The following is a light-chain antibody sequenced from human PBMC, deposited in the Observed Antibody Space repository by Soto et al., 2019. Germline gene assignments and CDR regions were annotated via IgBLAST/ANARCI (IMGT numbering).Light chain of an antibody. CDR3: QQYNNWPRT. Sequence: IVMTQSPATLSVSPGESATLSCRASQSVSSDLAWYQQKPGQAPRLLIYYTSTRATGFPARFSGGGSGTEFTLTISSLQSEDFAVYYCQQYNNWPRTFGQGTKVDIK. J-gene: IGKJ1*01. CDR2: YTS. V-gene: IGKV3-15*01. CDR1: QSVSSD.